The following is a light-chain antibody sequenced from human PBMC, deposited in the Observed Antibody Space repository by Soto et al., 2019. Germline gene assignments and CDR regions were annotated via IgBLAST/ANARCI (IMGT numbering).Light chain of an antibody. V-gene: IGKV3-20*01. Sequence: EIVLTQSPGTLPLSPGERATLSCRASQSVSSSYLAWYQQKPGQAPRLLIYGASSRATGIPDRFSGSGSGTDFTLTISRLEPEDFALYYCQQYGSSPFTFGPGTKVDIK. CDR1: QSVSSSY. CDR2: GAS. CDR3: QQYGSSPFT. J-gene: IGKJ3*01.